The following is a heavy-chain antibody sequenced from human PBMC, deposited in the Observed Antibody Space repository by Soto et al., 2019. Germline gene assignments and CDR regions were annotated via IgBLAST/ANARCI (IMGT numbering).Heavy chain of an antibody. J-gene: IGHJ2*01. CDR2: INIGGGT. Sequence: EVQLLESGGGLVQPGGSLRLSCAASGFTFSSYAMSWVRQAPGKGLEWVAVINIGGGTVYADSVKGRFAISRDNSKNTLSLQMNSLRAEDTAIYYCAKEALGYFDLWGRGTLVTVSS. V-gene: IGHV3-23*01. CDR1: GFTFSSYA. CDR3: AKEALGYFDL.